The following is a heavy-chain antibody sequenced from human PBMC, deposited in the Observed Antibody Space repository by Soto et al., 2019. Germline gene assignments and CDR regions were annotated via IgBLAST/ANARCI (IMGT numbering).Heavy chain of an antibody. D-gene: IGHD6-13*01. CDR2: IYHSGST. CDR1: GCSISSSNW. J-gene: IGHJ4*02. V-gene: IGHV4-4*02. Sequence: PSETLSLTCAVSGCSISSSNWWSCVRQPPGKGLDWIGEIYHSGSTNYNPSLKSRVTISVDKSKNQFSLKLSSVTAADTAVYYCAGGIAALSFPVDYWGQGTLVTVSS. CDR3: AGGIAALSFPVDY.